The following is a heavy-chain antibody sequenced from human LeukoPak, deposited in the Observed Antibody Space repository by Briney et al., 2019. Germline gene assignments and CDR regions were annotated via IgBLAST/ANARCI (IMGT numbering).Heavy chain of an antibody. CDR2: IYYSGGT. CDR3: ARGGGYGYGYAFDI. Sequence: PSETLSLTCTVSGGSVSSGSYYWSWIRQPPGKGLEWIGYIYYSGGTNYNPSLKSRVTISIDTSKNQFSLKLSSVTAADTAVFYCARGGGYGYGYAFDIWGQGTMVTVS. D-gene: IGHD5-18*01. J-gene: IGHJ3*02. CDR1: GGSVSSGSYY. V-gene: IGHV4-61*01.